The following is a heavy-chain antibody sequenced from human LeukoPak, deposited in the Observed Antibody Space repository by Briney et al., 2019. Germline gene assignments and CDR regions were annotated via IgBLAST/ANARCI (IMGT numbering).Heavy chain of an antibody. CDR2: IIPILGIA. Sequence: GASVKVSCKASGGTFSNYAISWVRQAPGQGLEWMGRIIPILGIANYAQKFQGRVTITADKSTSTAYMELSSLRSEDTAVYYCARDQKQWLPTYQPPNDYWGQGTLVTVSS. V-gene: IGHV1-69*04. D-gene: IGHD6-19*01. CDR3: ARDQKQWLPTYQPPNDY. J-gene: IGHJ4*02. CDR1: GGTFSNYA.